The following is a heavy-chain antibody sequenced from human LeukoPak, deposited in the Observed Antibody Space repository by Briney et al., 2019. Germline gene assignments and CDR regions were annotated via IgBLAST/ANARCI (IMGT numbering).Heavy chain of an antibody. Sequence: GGSLRLSCAASGFTFSSYEMNWVRQAPGKGLEWVSYISSSGSTIYYADSVKGRFTISRDNAKNSLYLQMNSLRAEDTAVYYCARGPMVRGIFDYWGQGTLVTVSS. J-gene: IGHJ4*02. CDR1: GFTFSSYE. CDR3: ARGPMVRGIFDY. D-gene: IGHD3-10*01. CDR2: ISSSGSTI. V-gene: IGHV3-48*03.